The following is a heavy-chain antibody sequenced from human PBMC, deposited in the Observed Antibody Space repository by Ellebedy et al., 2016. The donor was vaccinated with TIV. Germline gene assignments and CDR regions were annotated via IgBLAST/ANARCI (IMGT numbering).Heavy chain of an antibody. CDR3: VRTGRPWFDY. J-gene: IGHJ4*02. Sequence: MNWAESVKGRFTISRDDARNSLYLHMNSLKAEDTAVYYCVRTGRPWFDYWGQGTLVTVSS. D-gene: IGHD2-8*02. V-gene: IGHV3-21*01. CDR2: M.